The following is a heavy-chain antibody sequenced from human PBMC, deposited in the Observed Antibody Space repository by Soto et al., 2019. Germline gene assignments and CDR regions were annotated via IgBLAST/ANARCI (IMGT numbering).Heavy chain of an antibody. D-gene: IGHD2-2*01. V-gene: IGHV3-33*01. CDR2: IWYDGSKK. Sequence: QVRLVESGGDVFQPGRSLTVSCAASGYTFSQYGMHRVRQTPGSGLEWVAVIWYDGSKKYYADSVKGRFTISRDDSKSTLYLQMNSLRAEDTAVYYCARDRGVVAPDFDYWGQGTRVTVSS. CDR1: GYTFSQYG. J-gene: IGHJ4*01. CDR3: ARDRGVVAPDFDY.